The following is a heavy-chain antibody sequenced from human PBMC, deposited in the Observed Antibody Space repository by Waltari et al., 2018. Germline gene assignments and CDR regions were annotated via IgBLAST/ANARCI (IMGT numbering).Heavy chain of an antibody. V-gene: IGHV3-9*01. J-gene: IGHJ6*02. CDR1: GSRFDAYA. CDR3: AKDLVYNTPGIDV. D-gene: IGHD1-20*01. CDR2: IGWNGDNI. Sequence: ELLVVESGGHSVRPGESLRLSCTAAGSRFDAYAINWVRQAPGKGLEWVSGIGWNGDNIDYADSVKGRFTISRDKAKNSVFLQMNGLKVEDTARYFCAKDLVYNTPGIDVWGRGTTVIVSS.